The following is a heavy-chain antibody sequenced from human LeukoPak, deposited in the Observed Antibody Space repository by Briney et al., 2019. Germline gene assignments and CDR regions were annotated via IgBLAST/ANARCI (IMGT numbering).Heavy chain of an antibody. Sequence: GGSLRLSCAASGFTFSAYAMHWVRQAPGKGLEWAAVISYDGSNKYYADSVKGRFTISRDNSKNMLYLQINSLRAEDTAVYYCASPPPRHYYDSSGPLGYWGQGSLVTVSS. D-gene: IGHD3-22*01. CDR1: GFTFSAYA. CDR3: ASPPPRHYYDSSGPLGY. J-gene: IGHJ4*02. CDR2: ISYDGSNK. V-gene: IGHV3-30*04.